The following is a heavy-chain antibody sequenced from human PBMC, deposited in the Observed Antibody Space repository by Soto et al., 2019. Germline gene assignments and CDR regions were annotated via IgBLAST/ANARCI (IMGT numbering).Heavy chain of an antibody. V-gene: IGHV4-31*03. Sequence: SETLSLTCTVSGGSLSGGGYYWSWIRQHPGKGLEWIGYIYYSGSTYYNPSLKSRVTISVDTSKNQFSLKLSSVTAADTAVYYXARESDYCTNGVCYDDPWGRGTLGAVSS. J-gene: IGHJ5*02. CDR1: GGSLSGGGYY. D-gene: IGHD2-8*01. CDR3: ARESDYCTNGVCYDDP. CDR2: IYYSGST.